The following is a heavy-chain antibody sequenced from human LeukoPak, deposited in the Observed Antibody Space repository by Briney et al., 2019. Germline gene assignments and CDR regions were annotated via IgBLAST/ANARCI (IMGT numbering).Heavy chain of an antibody. Sequence: KPGGSLRLSCAVSGFTFSSYTMSWVRQAPGKGLEWVASITSGSTFIYYADSLKGRFTISRDNAQNSLYLQMNSLRAEDTAVYYCARGQAAADILYYFDYWGQGTLVTVSS. D-gene: IGHD6-13*01. CDR3: ARGQAAADILYYFDY. CDR1: GFTFSSYT. CDR2: ITSGSTFI. J-gene: IGHJ4*02. V-gene: IGHV3-21*01.